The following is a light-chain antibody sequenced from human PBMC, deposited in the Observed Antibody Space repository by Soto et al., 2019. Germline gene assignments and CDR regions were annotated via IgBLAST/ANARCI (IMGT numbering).Light chain of an antibody. J-gene: IGKJ1*01. Sequence: EIVLTQPPATLSLSRGERATLSCRASQSVSSYLAWYQQKPGQAPRLLIFGASTRATGIPARFSGSGSGTEFTLTINSLQSEDFAVYYCQQYNNWPRTFGQGTKVDI. CDR3: QQYNNWPRT. CDR1: QSVSSY. CDR2: GAS. V-gene: IGKV3-15*01.